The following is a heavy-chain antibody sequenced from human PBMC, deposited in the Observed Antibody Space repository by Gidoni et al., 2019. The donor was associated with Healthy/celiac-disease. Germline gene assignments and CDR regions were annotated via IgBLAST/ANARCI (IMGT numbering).Heavy chain of an antibody. CDR1: GFTFSSYW. Sequence: EVQLVESGGGLVQPGGSLRLSCAASGFTFSSYWMSWVRQAPGKGLEWVANIKQDGSEKYYVDSVKGRFTISRDNAKNSLYLQMNSLRAEDTAVYYCARDRSYYDSSGYTGLRSNYFDYWGQGTLVTVSS. CDR2: IKQDGSEK. V-gene: IGHV3-7*01. D-gene: IGHD3-22*01. CDR3: ARDRSYYDSSGYTGLRSNYFDY. J-gene: IGHJ4*02.